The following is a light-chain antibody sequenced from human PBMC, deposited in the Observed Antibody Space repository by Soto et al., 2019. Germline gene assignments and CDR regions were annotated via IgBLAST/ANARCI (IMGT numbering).Light chain of an antibody. CDR2: KAS. CDR3: QQYGSASYT. V-gene: IGKV1-5*03. Sequence: DIEMTQSPSTLSASVGDRAIITCRASQDVSQWLAWYQQKPGKAPKLLIYKASNWATGVPARFSGRGSGTEFTLTIRDLQPDDFAVYYCQQYGSASYTFGQGTKLDIK. J-gene: IGKJ2*01. CDR1: QDVSQW.